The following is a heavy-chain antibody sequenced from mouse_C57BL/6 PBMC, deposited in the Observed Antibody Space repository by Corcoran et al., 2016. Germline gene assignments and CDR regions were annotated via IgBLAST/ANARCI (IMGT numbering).Heavy chain of an antibody. J-gene: IGHJ2*01. CDR1: GYTFTDYY. V-gene: IGHV1-76*01. Sequence: QGQLKQSGAELVRPGASVKLSCKASGYTFTDYYINWVKQRPGQGLEWIARIYPGSGNTYYNEKFKGKATLTAEKSSSTAYMQLSSLTSEDSAVYFCARSNYGTPYYFDYWGQGTTLTVSS. D-gene: IGHD1-1*01. CDR2: IYPGSGNT. CDR3: ARSNYGTPYYFDY.